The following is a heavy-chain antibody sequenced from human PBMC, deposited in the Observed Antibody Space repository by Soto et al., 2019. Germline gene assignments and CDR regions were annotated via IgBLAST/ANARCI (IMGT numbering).Heavy chain of an antibody. V-gene: IGHV1-8*01. CDR3: ARRCRYGRCYGA. CDR2: MNPNSGNT. J-gene: IGHJ5*02. Sequence: QVQLVQSGAEVKKPGASVKVSCKASGYTFTSYDINWVRQATGQGLEWMGWMNPNSGNTDYAQKFQGRVTMTRDTSINTAYMELTTLTAEDTAVYYCARRCRYGRCYGAWGQGTLVTVSS. D-gene: IGHD2-15*01. CDR1: GYTFTSYD.